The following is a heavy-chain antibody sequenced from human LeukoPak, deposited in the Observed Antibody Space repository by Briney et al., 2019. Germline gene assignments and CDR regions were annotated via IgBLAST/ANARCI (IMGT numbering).Heavy chain of an antibody. D-gene: IGHD5-12*01. CDR3: SPCGHDYDWFGP. J-gene: IGHJ5*02. CDR1: GDTVTIDHA. Sequence: SVKVSCRAFGDTVTIDHAFIWARRAPGHGLQWMGRIIPFLGVVNYAQNCQGRVSFTADMSTTTMFLQLNGLRLDDTAIYYCSPCGHDYDWFGPWGQGTLVTVSS. V-gene: IGHV1-69*04. CDR2: IIPFLGVV.